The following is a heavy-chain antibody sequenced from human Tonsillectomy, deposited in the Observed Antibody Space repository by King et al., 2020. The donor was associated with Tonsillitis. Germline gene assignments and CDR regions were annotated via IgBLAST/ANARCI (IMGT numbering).Heavy chain of an antibody. J-gene: IGHJ4*02. CDR1: GFTFSSYS. CDR2: ISSSSSYI. D-gene: IGHD1-7*01. CDR3: AREIVGTRCFDY. Sequence: VQLVESGGGLVKPGGSLRLSCAAPGFTFSSYSMNWVRQAPGKGLEWVSFISSSSSYIYYADSMKGRFTISRDNAKNSMYLQMNSLRAEDTAVYYCAREIVGTRCFDYWGQGTLATVSS. V-gene: IGHV3-21*01.